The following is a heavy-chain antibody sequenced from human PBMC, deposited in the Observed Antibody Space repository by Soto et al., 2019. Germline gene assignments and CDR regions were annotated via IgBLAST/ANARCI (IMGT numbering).Heavy chain of an antibody. V-gene: IGHV3-23*01. CDR3: ANLASPGSIAAAGKNY. CDR2: ISGSGGST. D-gene: IGHD6-13*01. J-gene: IGHJ4*02. Sequence: PGGSLRLSCAASGFTFSSYAMSWVRQAPGKGLEWVSAISGSGGSTYYADSVKGRFTISRDNSKNTLYLQMNSLRAEDTAVYYCANLASPGSIAAAGKNYWGQGTLVTVSS. CDR1: GFTFSSYA.